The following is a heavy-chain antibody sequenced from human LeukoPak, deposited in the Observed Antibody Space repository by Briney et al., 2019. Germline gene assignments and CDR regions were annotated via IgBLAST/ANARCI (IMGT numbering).Heavy chain of an antibody. J-gene: IGHJ4*02. D-gene: IGHD3-9*01. CDR1: GGSGDSVSSSTYY. V-gene: IGHV4-39*01. Sequence: SETLSLTCTVSGGSGDSVSSSTYYWGWIRQPPGKGLEWIGSIYYTGSTYYNPSLKSRVTMSVDTSKNQFSLKVSSVTAADTAVYYCARLSKGRYFDYIFDYWGQGTLVTVSS. CDR2: IYYTGST. CDR3: ARLSKGRYFDYIFDY.